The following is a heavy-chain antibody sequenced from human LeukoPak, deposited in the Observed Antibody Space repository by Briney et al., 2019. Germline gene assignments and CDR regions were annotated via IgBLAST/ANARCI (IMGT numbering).Heavy chain of an antibody. D-gene: IGHD3-9*01. J-gene: IGHJ4*02. Sequence: ASVKVSCKASGYTFTGYYMHWVRQAPGQGLEWMGIINPSGGSTSYAQKLQGRVTMTRDMSTSTVYMGLSSLRSEDTAVYYCARVKPIRRYFDAKYYFDYWGQGTLVTVSS. CDR2: INPSGGST. CDR3: ARVKPIRRYFDAKYYFDY. V-gene: IGHV1-46*01. CDR1: GYTFTGYY.